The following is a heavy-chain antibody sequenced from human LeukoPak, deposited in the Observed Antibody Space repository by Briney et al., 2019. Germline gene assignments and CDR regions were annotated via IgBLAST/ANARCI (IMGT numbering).Heavy chain of an antibody. CDR3: AKGHTIFGVVTPLGY. V-gene: IGHV3-23*01. CDR2: ISGSGGST. Sequence: GGSLRLSCAASGFTFSSYAMSWVRQAPGKGLEWVSAISGSGGSTYYADSVKGRFTISRDNSKNTLYLQMNSLRAEDMALYYCAKGHTIFGVVTPLGYWGQGTLVTVSS. CDR1: GFTFSSYA. D-gene: IGHD3-3*01. J-gene: IGHJ4*02.